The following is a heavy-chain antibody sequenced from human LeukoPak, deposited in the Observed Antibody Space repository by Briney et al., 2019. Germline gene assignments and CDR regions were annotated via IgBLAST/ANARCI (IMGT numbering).Heavy chain of an antibody. CDR2: INSDGNIT. Sequence: GRPLRLSCAASGFTFSNYWMHWVRQAPGKGLVWVSRINSDGNITNYADSVKGRFTISRDNAKNMLYLQMNSLRAEDTAVYYCARVRYCDYWGQGTLVSVSS. V-gene: IGHV3-74*01. CDR1: GFTFSNYW. D-gene: IGHD2-15*01. J-gene: IGHJ4*02. CDR3: ARVRYCDY.